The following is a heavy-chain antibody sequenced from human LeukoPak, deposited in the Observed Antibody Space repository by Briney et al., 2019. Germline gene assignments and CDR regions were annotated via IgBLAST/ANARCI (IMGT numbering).Heavy chain of an antibody. Sequence: SETLSLTCIVSGGSISSSTYYWGWIRQPPGKGLEWIGNIYYSGSTYYNPSLKSRVTISVDTSKNQFSLKLTSVTAANTAVYYCARHASVAGNWPRPLDYWGQGSLVTVSS. D-gene: IGHD6-19*01. CDR2: IYYSGST. V-gene: IGHV4-39*01. CDR1: GGSISSSTYY. CDR3: ARHASVAGNWPRPLDY. J-gene: IGHJ4*02.